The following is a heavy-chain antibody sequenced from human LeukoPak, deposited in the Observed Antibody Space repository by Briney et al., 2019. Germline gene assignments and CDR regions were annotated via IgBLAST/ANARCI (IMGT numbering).Heavy chain of an antibody. Sequence: GGSLRLSCAASGLTFSRYAMSWVRQAPGQGLEWVSGVSTSGGSTYYADSVKGRFTISRDNSKNTLHLQMNSLRAEDTAIYYCAKQAYDSPRTDFDYWGQGTLVTVSS. D-gene: IGHD3-22*01. CDR3: AKQAYDSPRTDFDY. CDR2: VSTSGGST. CDR1: GLTFSRYA. V-gene: IGHV3-23*01. J-gene: IGHJ4*02.